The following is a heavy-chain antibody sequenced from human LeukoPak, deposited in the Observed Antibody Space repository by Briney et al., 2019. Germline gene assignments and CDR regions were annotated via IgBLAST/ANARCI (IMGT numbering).Heavy chain of an antibody. CDR3: ARRGANSGSYSHFDL. CDR2: IYYSGST. V-gene: IGHV4-61*05. Sequence: SETLSLTCTVSGGSIGSSSYYWGWIRQPPGKGLEWIGHIYYSGSTNYNPSLKSRVTISVDTSKNQFSLKLSSVTAADTAVYSCARRGANSGSYSHFDLWGRGTLVTVSA. CDR1: GGSIGSSSYY. D-gene: IGHD1-26*01. J-gene: IGHJ2*01.